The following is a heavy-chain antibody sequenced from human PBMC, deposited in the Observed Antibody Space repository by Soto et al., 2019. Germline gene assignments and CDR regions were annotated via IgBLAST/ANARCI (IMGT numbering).Heavy chain of an antibody. D-gene: IGHD5-12*01. CDR1: GGSISSYY. V-gene: IGHV4-59*01. Sequence: SETLSLTCTVSGGSISSYYWSWIRQPPGKGLEWIGYIYYSGSTNYNPSLKSRVTISVDTSKNQFSLKLSSVTAADTAVYYCARAYGGYADCWGQGALVTVSS. CDR3: ARAYGGYADC. J-gene: IGHJ4*02. CDR2: IYYSGST.